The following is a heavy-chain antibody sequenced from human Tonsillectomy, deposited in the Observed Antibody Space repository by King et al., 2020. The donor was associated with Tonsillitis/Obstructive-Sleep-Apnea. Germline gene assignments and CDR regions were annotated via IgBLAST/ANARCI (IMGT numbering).Heavy chain of an antibody. CDR2: INDSGST. CDR1: GGSFSGYY. CDR3: ARGSRDPPSTYYFDY. J-gene: IGHJ4*02. Sequence: VQLQQWGAGLLKPSETLSLTCAVYGGSFSGYYWSWIRQPPGKGLEWIGEINDSGSTNYNPSLKSRFTISVDTSKNQFSLKLSSVTAADTTVYYCARGSRDPPSTYYFDYWGQGTLVTVSS. V-gene: IGHV4-34*01.